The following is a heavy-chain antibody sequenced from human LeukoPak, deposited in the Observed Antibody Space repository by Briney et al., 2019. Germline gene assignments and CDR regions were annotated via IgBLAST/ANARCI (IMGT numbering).Heavy chain of an antibody. CDR1: GFTFSTYT. Sequence: GGSLRLSCAASGFTFSTYTMNWVRKAPGKGLEWVSSISSGSSYISYADSLKGRFNISRDNPKNSLYLQINSLRAEDTAVYYCARDACSSRSCFRDYWGQGTRVTVSS. J-gene: IGHJ4*02. CDR3: ARDACSSRSCFRDY. D-gene: IGHD2-2*01. V-gene: IGHV3-21*01. CDR2: ISSGSSYI.